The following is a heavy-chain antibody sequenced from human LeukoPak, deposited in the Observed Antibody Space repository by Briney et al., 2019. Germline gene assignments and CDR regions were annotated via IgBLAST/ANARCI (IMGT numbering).Heavy chain of an antibody. J-gene: IGHJ4*02. D-gene: IGHD3-10*01. CDR2: IYHSGST. Sequence: PSETLSLTCAVSGGSISSGGYSWSWIRQPPGKGLEWIGYIYHSGSTYYNPSLKSRVTISVDRSKNQFSLKLSSVTAADTAVYYCARVTNNGSGSYDYWGQGTLVTVSS. V-gene: IGHV4-30-2*01. CDR1: GGSISSGGYS. CDR3: ARVTNNGSGSYDY.